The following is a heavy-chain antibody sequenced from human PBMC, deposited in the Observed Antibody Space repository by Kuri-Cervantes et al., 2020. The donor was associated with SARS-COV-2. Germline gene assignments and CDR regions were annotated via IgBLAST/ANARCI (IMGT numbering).Heavy chain of an antibody. CDR1: RFTFSSYW. CDR2: INSDGSST. J-gene: IGHJ4*02. CDR3: ARSIVGATTPGY. D-gene: IGHD1-26*01. Sequence: GESLKISCAASRFTFSSYWMHWVRQAPGKGLVWVSRINSDGSSTSYADSVKGRFTISRDNAKNTLYLQMNSLRAEDTAVYYCARSIVGATTPGYWGQGTLVTVSS. V-gene: IGHV3-74*01.